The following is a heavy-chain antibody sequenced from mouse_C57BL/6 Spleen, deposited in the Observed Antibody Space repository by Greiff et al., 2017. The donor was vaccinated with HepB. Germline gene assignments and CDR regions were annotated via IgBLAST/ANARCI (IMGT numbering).Heavy chain of an antibody. CDR2: IYPGDGDT. D-gene: IGHD1-1*01. J-gene: IGHJ3*01. CDR3: ATYGSSKGAWFAY. Sequence: QVQLQQSGAELVKPGASVKISCKASGYAFSSYWMNWVKQRPGKGLEWIGQIYPGDGDTNYNGKFKGKATLTADKSSSTAYMQLSSLTSEDSAVYFCATYGSSKGAWFAYWGQGTLVTVSA. V-gene: IGHV1-80*01. CDR1: GYAFSSYW.